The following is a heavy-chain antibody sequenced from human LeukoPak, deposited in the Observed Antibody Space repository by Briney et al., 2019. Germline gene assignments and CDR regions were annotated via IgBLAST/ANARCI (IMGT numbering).Heavy chain of an antibody. Sequence: PSETLSLTCSVSGDSLSIYYWNWIRQSPGKGLEWIGEINHSGSTNYNPSLKSRVTISVDTSKNQFSLKLSSVTAADTAVYYCAREDGGNFNWFDPWGQGTLVTVSS. CDR3: AREDGGNFNWFDP. D-gene: IGHD4-23*01. J-gene: IGHJ5*02. CDR1: GDSLSIYY. V-gene: IGHV4-34*01. CDR2: INHSGST.